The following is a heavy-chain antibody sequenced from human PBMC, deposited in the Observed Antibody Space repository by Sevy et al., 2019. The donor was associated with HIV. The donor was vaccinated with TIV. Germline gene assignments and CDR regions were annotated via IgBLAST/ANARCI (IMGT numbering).Heavy chain of an antibody. V-gene: IGHV3-30*02. CDR2: IWFDGSNT. J-gene: IGHJ5*02. CDR3: AKEGYYYDSRGHDWFDP. D-gene: IGHD3-22*01. CDR1: GFTFSTYG. Sequence: GGSLRLSCAASGFTFSTYGMHWVRQAPGKGLEWVAVIWFDGSNTYYADSVKGRFTISRDIAKNTLHLQMNSLRVEDTAMYYCAKEGYYYDSRGHDWFDPWGQGTLVTVSS.